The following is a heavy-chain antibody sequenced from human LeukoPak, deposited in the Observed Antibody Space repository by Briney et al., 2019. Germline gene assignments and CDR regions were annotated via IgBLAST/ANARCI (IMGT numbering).Heavy chain of an antibody. CDR3: ARSRGYIYGSDY. D-gene: IGHD5-18*01. Sequence: SETLPLTCTVSGGSISSYFWTWIRQPPGKGLEWIGSVYYTGSTNYNPSLTSRVTISLDTSKNQFSLKLTSVTAADTAVYYCARSRGYIYGSDYWGQGTLVTVSS. CDR2: VYYTGST. CDR1: GGSISSYF. V-gene: IGHV4-59*08. J-gene: IGHJ4*02.